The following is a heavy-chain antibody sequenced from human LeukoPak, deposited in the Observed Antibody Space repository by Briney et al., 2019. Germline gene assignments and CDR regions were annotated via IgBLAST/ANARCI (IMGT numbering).Heavy chain of an antibody. Sequence: ASVKVSCKASGGTFSSYAISWVRQAPGQGLEWMGGIIPIFGTANYAQKFQGRVTITADESTSTAYMELSSLRSEDTAVYYCTTEKLDYSNRHWGQGTLVTVSS. CDR3: TTEKLDYSNRH. CDR1: GGTFSSYA. CDR2: IIPIFGTA. J-gene: IGHJ4*02. V-gene: IGHV1-69*13. D-gene: IGHD4-11*01.